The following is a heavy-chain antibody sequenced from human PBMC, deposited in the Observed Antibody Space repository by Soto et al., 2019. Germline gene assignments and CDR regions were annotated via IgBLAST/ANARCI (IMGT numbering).Heavy chain of an antibody. V-gene: IGHV4-31*01. CDR3: ARAGSSMGYYTYYGFDV. J-gene: IGHJ6*02. CDR2: IYHTGRT. CDR1: GVPITTGGYY. D-gene: IGHD2-2*02. Sequence: TLSLRSNVSGVPITTGGYYWRWIRQHPGKGLEWMGYIYHTGRTYYNPSLKSQSTISIDTSKNQFSLTLSSATGADTAMYYCARAGSSMGYYTYYGFDVWGQGTSVTVS.